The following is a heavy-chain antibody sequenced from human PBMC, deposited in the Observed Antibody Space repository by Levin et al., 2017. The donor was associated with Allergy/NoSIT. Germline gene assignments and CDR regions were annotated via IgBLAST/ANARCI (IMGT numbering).Heavy chain of an antibody. CDR3: AREPTGWFDP. CDR1: GASISDSS. CDR2: IYYTGRT. V-gene: IGHV4-59*01. Sequence: SQTLSLTCTVSGASISDSSWSWIRQSPGKGLEWIGEIYYTGRTNYNPSLKSRVTISIDTSKTQLSLRLSPVTAADTALYYCAREPTGWFDPWGQGTLVTVPS. J-gene: IGHJ5*02.